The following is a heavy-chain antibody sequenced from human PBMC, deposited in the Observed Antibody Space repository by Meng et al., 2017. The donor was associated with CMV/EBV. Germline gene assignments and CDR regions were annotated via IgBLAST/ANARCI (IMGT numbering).Heavy chain of an antibody. J-gene: IGHJ6*02. V-gene: IGHV4-39*07. CDR1: GGSISSSSYY. CDR3: ARVNPNYYFYGMDV. CDR2: IYYSGSP. Sequence: SETLSLTCTVSGGSISSSSYYWGWLRQPPGKGLEWVGTIYYSGSPYYNPSLRSRVTISVDTSKNQFSLKLSFVTAADTAVYYCARVNPNYYFYGMDVWGQGTTVTVSS.